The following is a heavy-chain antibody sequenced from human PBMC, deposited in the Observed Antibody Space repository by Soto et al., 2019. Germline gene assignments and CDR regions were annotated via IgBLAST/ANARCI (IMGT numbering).Heavy chain of an antibody. CDR1: GYTFTSYY. V-gene: IGHV1-46*01. J-gene: IGHJ3*02. CDR2: INPSGGST. D-gene: IGHD3-22*01. CDR3: AREPMIVVVITGDAFDI. Sequence: ASVKVSCKASGYTFTSYYMHWVRQVPGQGLEWMGIINPSGGSTSYAQKFQGRVTMTRDTSTSTVYMELSSLRSEDTAVYYCAREPMIVVVITGDAFDIWGQGTMVTVSS.